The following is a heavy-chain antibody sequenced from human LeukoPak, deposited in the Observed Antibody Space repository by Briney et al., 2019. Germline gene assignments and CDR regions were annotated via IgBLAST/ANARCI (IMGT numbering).Heavy chain of an antibody. D-gene: IGHD5-12*01. CDR3: ARVKGWLIAHYYYMDV. Sequence: GGSLRLSCAASGFIFSSYGMLWVRQAPGKGLEWVAFIRYDGNNKLYADSVKGRFTISRDNAKNSLYLQMNSLRAEDTAVYYCARVKGWLIAHYYYMDVWGKGTTVTVSS. J-gene: IGHJ6*03. CDR2: IRYDGNNK. CDR1: GFIFSSYG. V-gene: IGHV3-30*02.